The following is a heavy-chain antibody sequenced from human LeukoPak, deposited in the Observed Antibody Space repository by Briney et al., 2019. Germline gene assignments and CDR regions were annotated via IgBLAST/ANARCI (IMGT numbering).Heavy chain of an antibody. V-gene: IGHV3-74*01. CDR3: TSDTFGEHDH. CDR2: ITPDGSTT. CDR1: GFTFSSYW. J-gene: IGHJ4*02. D-gene: IGHD3-10*01. Sequence: GGSLRLSCAASGFTFSSYWMHWVRQAPGKGLVWVSRITPDGSTTTYADSVKGRFAISRVNAKNTLFLQMNNLRAEDTALYYCTSDTFGEHDHWGQGTLVSVSS.